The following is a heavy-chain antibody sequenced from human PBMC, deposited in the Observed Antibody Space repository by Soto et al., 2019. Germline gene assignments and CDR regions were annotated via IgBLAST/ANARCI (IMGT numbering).Heavy chain of an antibody. CDR2: ISWDGGST. Sequence: GGSLRLSCAASGFTFDDDTMHWVRQAPGKGLEWVSLISWDGGSTYYADSVKGRFTISRDNSKNSLYLQMNSLRTEDTALYYCAKDIGGDSSSWFDYWGQGTLVTVSS. CDR1: GFTFDDDT. V-gene: IGHV3-43*01. J-gene: IGHJ4*02. CDR3: AKDIGGDSSSWFDY. D-gene: IGHD6-13*01.